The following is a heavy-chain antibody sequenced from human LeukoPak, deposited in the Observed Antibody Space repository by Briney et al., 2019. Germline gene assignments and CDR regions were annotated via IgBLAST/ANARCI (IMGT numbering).Heavy chain of an antibody. D-gene: IGHD1-26*01. V-gene: IGHV1-69*01. J-gene: IGHJ4*02. CDR1: GGTFSSYA. Sequence: GASVKVSCRASGGTFSSYAISWVRQAPGQGLEWMGGIIPIFGTANYAQKFQGRVTITADESTSTAYMELSSLRSEDTAVYYCAGGEIIRSGFDYWGQGTLVTVSS. CDR3: AGGEIIRSGFDY. CDR2: IIPIFGTA.